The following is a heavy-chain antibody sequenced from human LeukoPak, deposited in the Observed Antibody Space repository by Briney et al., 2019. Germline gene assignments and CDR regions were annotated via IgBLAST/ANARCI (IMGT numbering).Heavy chain of an antibody. CDR2: IFYSGST. V-gene: IGHV4-59*01. Sequence: SETLSLTSTVSGGSIINYYWSWIRQPPGEGLEWIGYIFYSGSTNYNPSLKSRVTMSVDTSKNQFSLKLSSVTAADTAVYYCTRDPGRGHPPDYWGQGTLVTVSS. CDR3: TRDPGRGHPPDY. J-gene: IGHJ4*02. CDR1: GGSIINYY. D-gene: IGHD2-15*01.